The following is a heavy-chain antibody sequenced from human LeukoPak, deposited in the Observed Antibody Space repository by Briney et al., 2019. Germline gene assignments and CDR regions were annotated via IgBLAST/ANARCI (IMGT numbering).Heavy chain of an antibody. V-gene: IGHV1-69*04. CDR2: IIPILDIA. D-gene: IGHD2-15*01. Sequence: SVKVSCKASEGTFSSYAISWVRQAPGQGLEWMGRIIPILDIANYAQRFQVRVTITADKSTSTAYMELSSLRSEDTAVYYCASGPRIDGFDYWGQGTLVTVSS. CDR3: ASGPRIDGFDY. CDR1: EGTFSSYA. J-gene: IGHJ4*02.